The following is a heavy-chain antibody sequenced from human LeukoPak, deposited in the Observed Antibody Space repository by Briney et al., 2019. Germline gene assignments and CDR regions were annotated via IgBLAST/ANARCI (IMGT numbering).Heavy chain of an antibody. Sequence: SETLSLTCTVSGGSISSGIYYWNWIRQPAGKGLEWIGRIYTSGSTNYNPSLKSRVTISIDTSKNQFSLKQTSVTAADTAVYYCAREGKSGDFAWYFDLWGRGTLVTVSS. CDR3: AREGKSGDFAWYFDL. CDR1: GGSISSGIYY. CDR2: IYTSGST. D-gene: IGHD2-21*02. V-gene: IGHV4-61*02. J-gene: IGHJ2*01.